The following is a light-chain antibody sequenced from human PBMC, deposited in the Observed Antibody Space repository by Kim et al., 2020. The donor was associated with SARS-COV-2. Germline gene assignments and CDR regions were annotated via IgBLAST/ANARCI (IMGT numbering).Light chain of an antibody. CDR2: DAS. J-gene: IGKJ2*01. CDR3: QQYNSYPYT. V-gene: IGKV1-5*01. CDR1: QSISSW. Sequence: DIQMTQSPSTLPASVGDRVTITCRASQSISSWLAWYQQKPGKAPKLLIYDASSLESGVPSRFSGSGSGTEFTLTISSLQPDDFATYYCQQYNSYPYTFGQGTKLEI.